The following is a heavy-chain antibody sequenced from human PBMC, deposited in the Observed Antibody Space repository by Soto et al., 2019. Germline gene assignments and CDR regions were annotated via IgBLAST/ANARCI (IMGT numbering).Heavy chain of an antibody. CDR3: ARASEYCSGGSCYSGEGTWFDP. J-gene: IGHJ5*02. Sequence: SVKVSCKASGGTFSSYTISWVRQAPGQGLEWMGRIIPILGIANYAQKFQGRVTITADKSTSTAYMELSSLRSEDTAVYYCARASEYCSGGSCYSGEGTWFDPWGQGTLVTVSS. CDR2: IIPILGIA. D-gene: IGHD2-15*01. V-gene: IGHV1-69*02. CDR1: GGTFSSYT.